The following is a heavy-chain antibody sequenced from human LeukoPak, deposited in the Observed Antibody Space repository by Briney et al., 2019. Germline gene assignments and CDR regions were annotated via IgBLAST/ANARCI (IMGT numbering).Heavy chain of an antibody. D-gene: IGHD3/OR15-3a*01. CDR2: IHDSGGT. V-gene: IGHV4-59*08. CDR3: ARHGPTAFFDY. J-gene: IGHJ4*02. CDR1: GGAISSYY. Sequence: SETLSLTRTVSGGAISSYYWSWLRQPPGKGLEWIGYIHDSGGTKYNPSLKSRVTISVDTSENRFSLRLTSVTAADTAVYYCARHGPTAFFDYWGQGILVTVSS.